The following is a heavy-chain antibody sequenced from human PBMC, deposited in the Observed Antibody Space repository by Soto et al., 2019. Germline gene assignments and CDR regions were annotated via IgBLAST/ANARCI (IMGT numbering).Heavy chain of an antibody. CDR2: IKSKTDGGTT. D-gene: IGHD2-15*01. Sequence: EVQLVESGGGVVKPGGSLRLSCAASGFTFSHAWMSWVRQVPGKGLEWVGRIKSKTDGGTTDYAAPVRGRFTVSRDDSENTLYLQMRSLKTEDTAVYYCTTGYCSGGGCLLYYYHYYMDIWGKGTTVTVSS. V-gene: IGHV3-15*01. CDR1: GFTFSHAW. CDR3: TTGYCSGGGCLLYYYHYYMDI. J-gene: IGHJ6*03.